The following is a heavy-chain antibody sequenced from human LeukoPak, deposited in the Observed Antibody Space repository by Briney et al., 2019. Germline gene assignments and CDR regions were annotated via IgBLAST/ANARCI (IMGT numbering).Heavy chain of an antibody. V-gene: IGHV3-23*01. CDR1: GFSFSRYP. CDR2: ISAGGDGT. J-gene: IGHJ3*02. D-gene: IGHD1-1*01. Sequence: GGSLRLSCAASGFSFSRYPMGWVRQAPGKGLEWVSGISAGGDGTYHADPVKGRFTISRDNSKNTLYLQMNSLRAEDTAEYYCAKSLLTTATGTGRAFDIWGQGTMVTVSS. CDR3: AKSLLTTATGTGRAFDI.